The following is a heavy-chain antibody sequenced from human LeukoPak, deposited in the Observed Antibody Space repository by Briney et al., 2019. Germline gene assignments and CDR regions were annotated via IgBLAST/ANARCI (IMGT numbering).Heavy chain of an antibody. Sequence: GGSLRLSCAASGFTFSIYALHWVRQAPGKGLEWVSSISSSSSYIYYAGSVKGRFTISRDNAKNSLYLQMNSLRAEDTAVYYCAKDQSGELLLPPLDYWGQGTLVTVSS. V-gene: IGHV3-21*04. D-gene: IGHD3-10*01. CDR2: ISSSSSYI. CDR3: AKDQSGELLLPPLDY. CDR1: GFTFSIYA. J-gene: IGHJ4*02.